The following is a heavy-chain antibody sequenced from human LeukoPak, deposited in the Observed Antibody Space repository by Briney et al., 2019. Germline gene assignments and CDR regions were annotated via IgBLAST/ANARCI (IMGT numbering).Heavy chain of an antibody. V-gene: IGHV4-59*12. D-gene: IGHD6-6*01. J-gene: IGHJ4*02. CDR3: ARVIAARPGYYFDY. Sequence: SETLSLTCTVSGGSISSYYWSWIRQPPGKGLEWIGYIYYSGSTYYNPSLKSRVTISVDRSKNQFSLKLSSVTAADTAVYYCARVIAARPGYYFDYWGQGTLVTVSS. CDR1: GGSISSYY. CDR2: IYYSGST.